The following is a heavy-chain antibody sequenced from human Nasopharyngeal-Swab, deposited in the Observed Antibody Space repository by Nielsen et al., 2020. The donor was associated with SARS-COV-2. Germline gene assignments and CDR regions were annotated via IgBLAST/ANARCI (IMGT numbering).Heavy chain of an antibody. CDR2: MNPNSGNA. J-gene: IGHJ6*02. Sequence: ASVKVSCKASGYTFTSYDINWVRQATGQGLEWMGWMNPNSGNAGYAQKFQGRVTMTRNTSISTAYMELSSLRSEDTAVYYCARDTRMSYYYYYGMDVWGQGTTVTASS. CDR1: GYTFTSYD. CDR3: ARDTRMSYYYYYGMDV. V-gene: IGHV1-8*01. D-gene: IGHD2-15*01.